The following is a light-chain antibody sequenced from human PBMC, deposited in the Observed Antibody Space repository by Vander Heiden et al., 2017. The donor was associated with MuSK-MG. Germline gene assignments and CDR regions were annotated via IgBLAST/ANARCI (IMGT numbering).Light chain of an antibody. CDR3: QQSDSTPYT. Sequence: DIQMTQSPSSLSASVGDRVTITCRASQSISSYLNWYQQKPGKAPKRLIYAASSLQSGVPSRFSGSGSGPDFTLTISSLQPEDFATYYCQQSDSTPYTFGQGTKLEIK. V-gene: IGKV1-39*01. CDR1: QSISSY. J-gene: IGKJ2*01. CDR2: AAS.